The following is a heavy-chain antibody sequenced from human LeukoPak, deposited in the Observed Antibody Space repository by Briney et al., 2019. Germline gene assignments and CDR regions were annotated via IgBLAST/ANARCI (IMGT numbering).Heavy chain of an antibody. CDR3: ARGYCSGSRCARSY. CDR2: IKQDGSDK. V-gene: IGHV3-7*01. CDR1: GFTFSMFW. D-gene: IGHD2-2*01. Sequence: PGGSLRLSCAASGFTFSMFWMNWVRQAPGKGLGWVAEIKQDGSDKNYVDSVKGRFIISRDNAKNSLYLQMNSLRAEDTAVYYCARGYCSGSRCARSYWGQGPLVSVSS. J-gene: IGHJ4*02.